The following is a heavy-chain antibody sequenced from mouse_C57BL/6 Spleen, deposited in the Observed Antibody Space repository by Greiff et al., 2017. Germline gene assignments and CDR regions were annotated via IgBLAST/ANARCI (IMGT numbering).Heavy chain of an antibody. Sequence: QVQLQQPGAELVRPGSSVKLSCKASGYTFTSYWMHWVKPRPIQGLEWIGNIDPSDSETHYNQKFKDKATLSVDKSSSTADMQLSSLTSDDSAVYYCARGGYYGSSPWFAYWGQGTLGTVSA. CDR2: IDPSDSET. CDR3: ARGGYYGSSPWFAY. J-gene: IGHJ3*01. CDR1: GYTFTSYW. V-gene: IGHV1-52*01. D-gene: IGHD1-1*01.